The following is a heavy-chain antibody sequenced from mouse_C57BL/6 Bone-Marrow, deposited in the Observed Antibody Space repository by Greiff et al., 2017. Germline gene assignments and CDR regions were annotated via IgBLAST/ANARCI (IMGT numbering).Heavy chain of an antibody. CDR3: ARRDSKGPSWFAY. Sequence: EVMLVESGGGLVQPGGSLKLSCAASGFTFSDYYMYWVRQTPEKRLEWVAYISNGGGSTYYPDTVKGRFTISRDNAKNTLYLQMSRLKSEDTAMYYCARRDSKGPSWFAYWGQGTLVTVSA. CDR1: GFTFSDYY. V-gene: IGHV5-12*01. J-gene: IGHJ3*01. CDR2: ISNGGGST. D-gene: IGHD2-5*01.